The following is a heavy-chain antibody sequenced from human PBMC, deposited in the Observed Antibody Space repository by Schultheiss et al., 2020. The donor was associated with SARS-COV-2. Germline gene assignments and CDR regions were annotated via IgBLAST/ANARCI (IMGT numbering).Heavy chain of an antibody. Sequence: GESLKISCAASGFTFSSYGMHWVRQAPGKGLEWVAVIWYDGSNKYYADSVKGQFTISRDNSKNTLYLQMNSLRAEDTAVYYCARSGLWFGELSHYYYYGMDVWGQGTTVTVSS. V-gene: IGHV3-33*01. CDR1: GFTFSSYG. CDR2: IWYDGSNK. D-gene: IGHD3-10*01. CDR3: ARSGLWFGELSHYYYYGMDV. J-gene: IGHJ6*02.